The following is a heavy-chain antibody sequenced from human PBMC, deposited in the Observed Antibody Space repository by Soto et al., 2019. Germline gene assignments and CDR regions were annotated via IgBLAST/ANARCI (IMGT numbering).Heavy chain of an antibody. CDR3: ARGPVGSRAYYMDV. V-gene: IGHV1-8*01. CDR1: GYIFTTND. D-gene: IGHD1-26*01. CDR2: MNPNSGHT. Sequence: ASVKVSCKASGYIFTTNDINWVRQATGQGLEWMGWMNPNSGHTGFAQKFQGRITMTRDTSISTAYMELSSLRSEDTAVYYCARGPVGSRAYYMDVWGKGTTVNVSS. J-gene: IGHJ6*03.